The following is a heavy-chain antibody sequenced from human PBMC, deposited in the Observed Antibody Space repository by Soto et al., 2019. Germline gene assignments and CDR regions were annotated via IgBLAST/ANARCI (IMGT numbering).Heavy chain of an antibody. Sequence: SETLSLTCTVSSGSIINYYWSWIRQPPGKGLEWVGYIYYSGSTYYNPSLKSRVNISINTSKNQFSLKLSSVTAADTAVHYCASTIFPASNWFETWGQGTLVTVS. J-gene: IGHJ5*02. V-gene: IGHV4-59*08. D-gene: IGHD3-9*01. CDR2: IYYSGST. CDR1: SGSIINYY. CDR3: ASTIFPASNWFET.